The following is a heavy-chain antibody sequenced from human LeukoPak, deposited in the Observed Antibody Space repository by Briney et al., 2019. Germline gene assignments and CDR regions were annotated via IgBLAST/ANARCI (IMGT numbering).Heavy chain of an antibody. J-gene: IGHJ3*02. Sequence: SETLSLTCTVSGGPISSYYWSWIRQPAGKGLEWIGRIYTSGSTNYNPSLKSRVTMSVDTSKNQFSLKLSSVTAADTAVYYCARGPVYDSSGYYYVSAFDIWGQGTMVTVSS. CDR3: ARGPVYDSSGYYYVSAFDI. CDR2: IYTSGST. V-gene: IGHV4-4*07. D-gene: IGHD3-22*01. CDR1: GGPISSYY.